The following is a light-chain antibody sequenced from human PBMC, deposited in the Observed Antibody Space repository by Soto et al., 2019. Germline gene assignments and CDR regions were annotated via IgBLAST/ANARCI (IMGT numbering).Light chain of an antibody. J-gene: IGKJ2*01. CDR1: QSVSTS. V-gene: IGKV3-11*01. CDR3: QQRSNWPRT. Sequence: EIVLTQSPATLSLSPGEGATLSCRASQSVSTSLAWYQQKPGQAPRLLIYDASNGATGIPARFSGSGSGTDFTLTISSLEPEDFAVYYCQQRSNWPRTFGQGTKLEIK. CDR2: DAS.